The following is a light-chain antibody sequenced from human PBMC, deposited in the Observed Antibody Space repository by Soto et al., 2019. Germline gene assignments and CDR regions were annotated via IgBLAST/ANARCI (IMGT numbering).Light chain of an antibody. V-gene: IGKV1-39*01. J-gene: IGKJ4*01. CDR2: AAS. Sequence: DLQLTQSPSSLSASIGARVTITCRASQNINIYLNWYQQKSGKAPKLLIYAASSLQSGVPSRFSGSGSGTDSTLTINSLQPEDYATYHCQQSYTTPTFGGGTKVEIK. CDR1: QNINIY. CDR3: QQSYTTPT.